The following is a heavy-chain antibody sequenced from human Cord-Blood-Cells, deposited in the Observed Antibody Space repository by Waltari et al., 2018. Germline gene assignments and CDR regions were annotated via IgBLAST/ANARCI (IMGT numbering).Heavy chain of an antibody. CDR2: ISGSGGST. CDR3: AKGKWELLAFDI. CDR1: GFTFRSYA. J-gene: IGHJ3*02. Sequence: EVQLLESGGGLVQPGGSLRLSCAASGFTFRSYAMSWVRQAPGKGLEWVSAISGSGGSTYYADSVKGRFTISRDNSKNTLNLQMNSLRAEDTAVYYCAKGKWELLAFDIWGQGTMVTVSS. V-gene: IGHV3-23*01. D-gene: IGHD1-26*01.